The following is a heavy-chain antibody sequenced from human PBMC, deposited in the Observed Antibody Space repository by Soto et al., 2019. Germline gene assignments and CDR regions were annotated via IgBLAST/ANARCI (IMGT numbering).Heavy chain of an antibody. Sequence: QVQLVQSGAEVKKPGSSVKVSCKASGGTFSSYAISSVRQAPGQGLEWMGGIIPIFGTTNYAQKFQGRVTITADETTSTAYMELSSLRSKDTAMYYCARVVTVVKSFHYWYFDLWGRGTLVTVSS. D-gene: IGHD2-15*01. CDR3: ARVVTVVKSFHYWYFDL. V-gene: IGHV1-69*12. CDR1: GGTFSSYA. J-gene: IGHJ2*01. CDR2: IIPIFGTT.